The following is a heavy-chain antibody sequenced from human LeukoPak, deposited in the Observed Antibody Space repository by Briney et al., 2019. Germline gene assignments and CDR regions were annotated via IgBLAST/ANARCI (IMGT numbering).Heavy chain of an antibody. V-gene: IGHV3-64*01. D-gene: IGHD1-26*01. Sequence: GGSLRLSCAASGFTFSSYAMHWVRQAPGKGLEYVSAISSNGGSTYYANSVKGRFTISRDNSKNTLYLQMGSLRAEDMAVHYCARDSGSYSPVYYFDYWGQGTLVTVSS. CDR2: ISSNGGST. CDR1: GFTFSSYA. J-gene: IGHJ4*02. CDR3: ARDSGSYSPVYYFDY.